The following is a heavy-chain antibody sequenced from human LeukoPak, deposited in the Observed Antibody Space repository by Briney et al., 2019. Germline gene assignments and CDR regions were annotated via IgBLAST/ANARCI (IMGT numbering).Heavy chain of an antibody. CDR2: INPNSGGT. CDR1: GYTFTEYY. Sequence: ASVKVSCKASGYTFTEYYMHWVRQAPGQGLEWMGWINPNSGGTKYEQKFQGRVTMTRDTSISTAYMELSRLRSDDTAVYYCARYGQNWYFALWGRGTLVTVFS. V-gene: IGHV1-2*02. CDR3: ARYGQNWYFAL. D-gene: IGHD4-17*01. J-gene: IGHJ2*01.